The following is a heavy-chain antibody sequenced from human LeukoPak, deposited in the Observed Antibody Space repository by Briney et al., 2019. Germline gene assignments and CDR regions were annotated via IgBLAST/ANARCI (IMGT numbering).Heavy chain of an antibody. Sequence: GGSLRLSCAASGFTFSSYWMSWVRQAPGKGLEWVANIKQDGSEKYYVDSVKGRFTISRDNAKNSLYLQMNSLRAEDTAVYYCARDRQQLVWNWFDPWGQGTLVTVSS. CDR2: IKQDGSEK. D-gene: IGHD6-13*01. CDR1: GFTFSSYW. V-gene: IGHV3-7*01. J-gene: IGHJ5*02. CDR3: ARDRQQLVWNWFDP.